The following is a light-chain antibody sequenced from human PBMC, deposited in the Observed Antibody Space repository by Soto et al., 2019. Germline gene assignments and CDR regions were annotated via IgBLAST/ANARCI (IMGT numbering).Light chain of an antibody. V-gene: IGKV1-6*01. CDR3: LKDYNYPLT. CDR1: QGIRND. CDR2: AAS. J-gene: IGKJ4*01. Sequence: IQMTQSPSTLSASVGDRVTITGRASQGIRNDLGWYQQKPGKAPKLLIYAASSLQSGVPSRFSGSGSGTDFTLTISSLQPEDFATYYCLKDYNYPLTVGGGTKVDIK.